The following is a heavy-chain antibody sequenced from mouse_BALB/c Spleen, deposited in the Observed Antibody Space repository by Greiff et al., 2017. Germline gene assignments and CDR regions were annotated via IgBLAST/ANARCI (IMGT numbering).Heavy chain of an antibody. J-gene: IGHJ4*01. D-gene: IGHD2-10*02. V-gene: IGHV7-3*02. CDR2: IRNKANGYTT. CDR3: ARDIEYGNYDYAMDY. Sequence: EVMLVESGGGLVQPGGSLRLSCATSGFTFTDYYMSWVRQPPGKALEWLGFIRNKANGYTTEYSASVKGRFTISRDNSQSILYLQMNTLRAEDSATYYCARDIEYGNYDYAMDYWGQGTSVTVSS. CDR1: GFTFTDYY.